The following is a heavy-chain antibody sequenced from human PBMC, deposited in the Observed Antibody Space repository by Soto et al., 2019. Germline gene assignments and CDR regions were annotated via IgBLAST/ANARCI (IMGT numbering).Heavy chain of an antibody. CDR2: IIPIFGTA. J-gene: IGHJ3*02. D-gene: IGHD2-2*01. Sequence: QVQLVQSGAEVKKPGSSVKVSCKASGGTFSSYAISWVRQAPGQGLEWMGGIIPIFGTANYAQKFQGRVTITAYESTSTAYMELSSLRSEDTAVYYCATPTPIVVVPAATDAFDIWGQGTMVTVSS. CDR3: ATPTPIVVVPAATDAFDI. CDR1: GGTFSSYA. V-gene: IGHV1-69*01.